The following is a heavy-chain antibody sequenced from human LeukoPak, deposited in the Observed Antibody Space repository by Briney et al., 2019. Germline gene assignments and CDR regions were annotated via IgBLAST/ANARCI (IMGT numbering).Heavy chain of an antibody. V-gene: IGHV4-59*08. CDR3: ARRAVVVPSPEWYFDL. Sequence: PSETLSLTCSVSGDSIRSFYWSWIRQLPGKGLEWIGYIYYRGSTNSNPSLQSRVTISGDTSKNQLSLRLSSVTAADTAVYYCARRAVVVPSPEWYFDLWGRGTPVTVSS. CDR2: IYYRGST. D-gene: IGHD2-15*01. J-gene: IGHJ2*01. CDR1: GDSIRSFY.